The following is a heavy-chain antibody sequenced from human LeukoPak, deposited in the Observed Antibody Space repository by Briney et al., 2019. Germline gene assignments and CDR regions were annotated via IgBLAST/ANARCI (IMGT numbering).Heavy chain of an antibody. D-gene: IGHD2-2*01. J-gene: IGHJ4*02. Sequence: PGGSLRLSCAASGFTFSGSAMHWVRQASGKGLEWVGRIRSKANDYATAYAASVKGRFTISRDDSKNTAYLQMNSLKTEDTAVYYCTRLDCSSTSCSDYWGQGTLVTVSS. V-gene: IGHV3-73*01. CDR1: GFTFSGSA. CDR3: TRLDCSSTSCSDY. CDR2: IRSKANDYAT.